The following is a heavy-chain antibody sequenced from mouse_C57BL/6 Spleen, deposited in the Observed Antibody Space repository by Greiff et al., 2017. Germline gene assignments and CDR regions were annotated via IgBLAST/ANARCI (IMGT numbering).Heavy chain of an antibody. CDR3: ARDMVTTWYFDV. J-gene: IGHJ1*03. V-gene: IGHV5-16*01. Sequence: EVKVVESEGGLVQPGSSMKLSCTASGFTFSDYYMAWVRQVPEKGLEWVANINYDGSSTYYLDSLKSRFIISRDNAKNILYLQMSSLKSEDTATYYCARDMVTTWYFDVWGTGTTVTVSS. D-gene: IGHD2-2*01. CDR1: GFTFSDYY. CDR2: INYDGSST.